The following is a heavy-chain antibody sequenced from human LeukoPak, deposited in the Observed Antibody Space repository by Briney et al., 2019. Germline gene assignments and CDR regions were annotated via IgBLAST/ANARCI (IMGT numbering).Heavy chain of an antibody. V-gene: IGHV3-33*01. J-gene: IGHJ4*02. D-gene: IGHD3-10*01. CDR3: ARGGFGSNDYFDY. CDR2: IWYDGSNK. CDR1: GFTFSSYG. Sequence: GGSLRLSCAASGFTFSSYGMHWVRQAPGKGLEWVAVIWYDGSNKYCADSVKGRFTISRDNSKNTLYLQMNSLRAEDTAVYYCARGGFGSNDYFDYWGQGTLVTVSS.